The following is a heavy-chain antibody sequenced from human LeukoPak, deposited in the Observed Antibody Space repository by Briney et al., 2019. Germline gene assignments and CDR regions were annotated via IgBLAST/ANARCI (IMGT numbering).Heavy chain of an antibody. CDR2: IYYSGST. J-gene: IGHJ4*02. CDR1: GGSISSGGYY. CDR3: ARADCSSTSCPDDY. D-gene: IGHD2-2*01. Sequence: SETLSLTCTVSGGSISSGGYYWSWIRQHPGKGLEWIEYIYYSGSTYYNPSLKSRVTISVDTSKNQFSLKLSSVTAADTAVYYCARADCSSTSCPDDYWGQGTLVTVSS. V-gene: IGHV4-31*03.